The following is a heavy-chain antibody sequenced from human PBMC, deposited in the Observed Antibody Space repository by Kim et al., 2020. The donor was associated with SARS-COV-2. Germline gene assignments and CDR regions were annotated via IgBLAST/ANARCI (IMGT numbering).Heavy chain of an antibody. CDR3: AKDISFHYSSSWYGYYYYYGMDV. J-gene: IGHJ6*02. CDR1: GFTFDDYA. Sequence: GGSLRLSCAASGFTFDDYAMHWVRQAPGKGLEWVSLISGDGGSTYYADSVKGRFTISRDNSKNSLYLQMNSLRTEDTALYYCAKDISFHYSSSWYGYYYYYGMDVWGQGTTVTVSS. D-gene: IGHD6-13*01. CDR2: ISGDGGST. V-gene: IGHV3-43*02.